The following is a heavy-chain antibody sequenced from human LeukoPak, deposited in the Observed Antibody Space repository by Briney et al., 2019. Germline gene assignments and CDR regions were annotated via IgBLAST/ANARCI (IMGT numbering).Heavy chain of an antibody. CDR2: ISSSSSTI. Sequence: PGGSLRLSCAASGFTFSSYSMNWVRQAPGKGLEWVSYISSSSSTIYYADSVKGRFTIPRDNAKNSLYLQMNSLRAEDTAVYYCARGSPHMSRYFDWLLPSAYYFDSWGQGTLVTVSS. CDR3: ARGSPHMSRYFDWLLPSAYYFDS. J-gene: IGHJ4*02. V-gene: IGHV3-48*01. D-gene: IGHD3-9*01. CDR1: GFTFSSYS.